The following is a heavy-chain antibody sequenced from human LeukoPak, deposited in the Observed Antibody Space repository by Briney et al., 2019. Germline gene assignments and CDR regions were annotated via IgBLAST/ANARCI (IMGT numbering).Heavy chain of an antibody. CDR3: AKDNDILKGFDY. J-gene: IGHJ4*02. CDR2: ITDSGGNT. Sequence: PGGSLRLSCAASGFTFSTYAMSWVRQAPGKGLEWVSAITDSGGNTYYAAPVKGRFTISRDNSKNTLYLQMNSLRAEDTAVYYCAKDNDILKGFDYWGQGTLVTVSS. D-gene: IGHD3-9*01. CDR1: GFTFSTYA. V-gene: IGHV3-23*01.